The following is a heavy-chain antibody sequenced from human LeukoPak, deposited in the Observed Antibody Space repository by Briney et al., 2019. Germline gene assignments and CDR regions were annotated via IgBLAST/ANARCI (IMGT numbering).Heavy chain of an antibody. D-gene: IGHD3-10*01. J-gene: IGHJ4*02. Sequence: SETLSLTCTVSGGSISSYYWSWIRQPPGKGLEWIGYIYYSGSTNYNPSLKSRVTISVDTSKNQFSLKLSSVTAADTAVYYCTRGGSDRDSEYYFDYWGQGTLVTVSS. CDR3: TRGGSDRDSEYYFDY. CDR2: IYYSGST. V-gene: IGHV4-59*01. CDR1: GGSISSYY.